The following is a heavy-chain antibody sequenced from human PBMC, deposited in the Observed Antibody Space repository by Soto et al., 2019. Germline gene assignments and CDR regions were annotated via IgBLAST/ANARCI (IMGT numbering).Heavy chain of an antibody. CDR3: ASFFWSGYSSDY. CDR1: GGSISSGDYY. J-gene: IGHJ4*02. V-gene: IGHV4-30-4*01. Sequence: PSETLSLTCTVSGGSISSGDYYWSWIRQPPGKGLEWIGYIYYSGSTYYNPPLKSRVTISVDTSKNQFSLKLSSVTAADTAVYYCASFFWSGYSSDYWGQGTLVTVSS. CDR2: IYYSGST. D-gene: IGHD3-3*01.